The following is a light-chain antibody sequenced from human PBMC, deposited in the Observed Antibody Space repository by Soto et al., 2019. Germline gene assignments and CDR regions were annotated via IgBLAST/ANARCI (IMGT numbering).Light chain of an antibody. CDR2: GYS. CDR1: SSSIGAGYD. V-gene: IGLV1-40*01. J-gene: IGLJ1*01. Sequence: QSVLTQPPSVSGAPGQRVTISCTGSSSSIGAGYDVHWYQQLPGTAPKLLIYGYSTRPSGVPDRFSGSKSGTSASLAITGLQAEDEADYYCQYYDSSLSGYVFGTGTKLTVL. CDR3: QYYDSSLSGYV.